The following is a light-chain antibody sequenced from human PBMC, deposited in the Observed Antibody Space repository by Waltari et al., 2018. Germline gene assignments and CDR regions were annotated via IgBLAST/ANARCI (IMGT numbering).Light chain of an antibody. CDR3: QQYYSTPYT. CDR2: WAS. CDR1: QRVLYRSNNKTY. Sequence: DIVMTQSPDSLAVSLGEKATINCKSSQRVLYRSNNKTYLAWYQQKPGQPPKLLIYWASTRESGVPDRFSGSGSGTDFTLTISSLQAEDVAGYYCQQYYSTPYTFGQGTKLEIK. V-gene: IGKV4-1*01. J-gene: IGKJ2*01.